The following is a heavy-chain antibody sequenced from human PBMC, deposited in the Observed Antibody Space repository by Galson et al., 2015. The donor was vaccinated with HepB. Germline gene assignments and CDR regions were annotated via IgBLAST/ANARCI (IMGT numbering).Heavy chain of an antibody. Sequence: SLRLSCAASGFTFSSYAMHWVRQAPGKGLEWVAVISYDGSNKYYADSVKGRFTISRDNSKNTLYLQMNSLRAEDTAVYYCARRYCSSTSCYFALDYWGQGTLVTVSS. J-gene: IGHJ4*02. CDR1: GFTFSSYA. CDR2: ISYDGSNK. V-gene: IGHV3-30-3*01. D-gene: IGHD2-2*01. CDR3: ARRYCSSTSCYFALDY.